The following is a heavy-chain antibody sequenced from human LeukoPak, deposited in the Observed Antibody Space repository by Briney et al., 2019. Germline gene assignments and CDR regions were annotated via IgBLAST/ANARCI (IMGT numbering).Heavy chain of an antibody. V-gene: IGHV1-69*04. CDR1: GGTFSSYA. CDR2: IIPIFGIA. J-gene: IGHJ4*02. CDR3: AREGGILTGYYYYFDY. D-gene: IGHD3-9*01. Sequence: SVKVSCEASGGTFSSYAISWVRQAPGQGLEWMGRIIPIFGIANYAQKFQGRVAITADKSTSTAYMELSSLRSEDTAVYYCAREGGILTGYYYYFDYWGQGTLVTVSS.